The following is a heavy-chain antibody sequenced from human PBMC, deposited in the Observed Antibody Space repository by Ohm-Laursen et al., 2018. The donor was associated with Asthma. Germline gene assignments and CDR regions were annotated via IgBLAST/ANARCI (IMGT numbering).Heavy chain of an antibody. J-gene: IGHJ3*02. CDR2: IDGSGGRT. CDR1: GFTFNKHH. V-gene: IGHV3-23*01. CDR3: AKDWGVPHYAFDI. Sequence: GSLRLSCAASGFTFNKHHMTWVRQAPGKGLEWVSAIDGSGGRTYYADSVKGRFTISRDNPRNTLYLQMNSLRADDTAVYYCAKDWGVPHYAFDIWGQGSLVTVSS. D-gene: IGHD3-16*01.